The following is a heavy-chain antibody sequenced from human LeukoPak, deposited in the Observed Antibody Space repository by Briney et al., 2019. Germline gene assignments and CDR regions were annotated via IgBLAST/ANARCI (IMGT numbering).Heavy chain of an antibody. J-gene: IGHJ4*02. CDR1: GFTFSSYS. Sequence: AGGSLRLSCAASGFTFSSYSMNWVRQAPGKGLEWVSSISSSSSYIYYADSVKGRFTISRDNAKNSLYLQMNSLRAEDTAVYYCARDGVVYGDYHFDYWGQGTLVTVSS. V-gene: IGHV3-21*01. CDR3: ARDGVVYGDYHFDY. D-gene: IGHD4-17*01. CDR2: ISSSSSYI.